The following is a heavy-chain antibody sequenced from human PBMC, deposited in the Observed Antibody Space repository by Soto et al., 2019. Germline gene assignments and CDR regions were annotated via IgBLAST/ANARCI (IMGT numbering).Heavy chain of an antibody. J-gene: IGHJ4*02. D-gene: IGHD4-17*01. Sequence: QVQLQESGPGLVKPSETLSLPCTVSGGSVSSGSYYWGWIRQPPGKGLEWIGYMYSSGSTNYNPSLKSRVTISGDTSKNQFSRKLSSVTAADTAVYYCARYQDYLGIDYWGQGTLVTVSS. CDR1: GGSVSSGSYY. CDR2: MYSSGST. V-gene: IGHV4-61*01. CDR3: ARYQDYLGIDY.